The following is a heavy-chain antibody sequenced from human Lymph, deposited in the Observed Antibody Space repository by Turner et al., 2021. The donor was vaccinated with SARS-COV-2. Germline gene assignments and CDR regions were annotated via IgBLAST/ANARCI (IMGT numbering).Heavy chain of an antibody. Sequence: QVPLQESGPRLVKPWETLSLTCTVSGGSMNSNYWSWIRQPPGKRLEWIGYIYYRASTNYNPSLKSRVTISVDTSKNQFSLKLTSVTAADTAIYYCARETVNNWVDPWGQGILVTVSS. D-gene: IGHD2-21*02. CDR3: ARETVNNWVDP. V-gene: IGHV4-59*01. CDR1: GGSMNSNY. CDR2: IYYRAST. J-gene: IGHJ5*02.